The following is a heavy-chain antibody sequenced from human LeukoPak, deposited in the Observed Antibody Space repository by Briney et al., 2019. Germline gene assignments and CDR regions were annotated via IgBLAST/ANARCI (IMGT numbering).Heavy chain of an antibody. Sequence: GRSLRLSCAASEFTFSSYAMHWVRQAPGKGLEWVAVISYDGGNKYYADSVKGRFNISRDNSKNTLYLQMNSLRAEDTAVYYCAREKCSGGSCSVNWFDPWGQGTLVTVSS. J-gene: IGHJ5*02. V-gene: IGHV3-30*04. CDR3: AREKCSGGSCSVNWFDP. CDR2: ISYDGGNK. D-gene: IGHD2-15*01. CDR1: EFTFSSYA.